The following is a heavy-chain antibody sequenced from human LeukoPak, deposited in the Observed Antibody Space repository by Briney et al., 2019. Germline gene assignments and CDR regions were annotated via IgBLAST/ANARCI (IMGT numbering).Heavy chain of an antibody. CDR3: ARSGVVAAPYDL. J-gene: IGHJ2*01. CDR1: GYTFTGYY. V-gene: IGHV1-2*02. D-gene: IGHD3-3*01. Sequence: ASVKVSFKASGYTFTGYYMHWVRQAPGQGLEWMGWINPNSGGTNYAQKFQGRVTMTRDTSISTAYVELSRLTSDDTAVYYCARSGVVAAPYDLWGRGTLVTVSS. CDR2: INPNSGGT.